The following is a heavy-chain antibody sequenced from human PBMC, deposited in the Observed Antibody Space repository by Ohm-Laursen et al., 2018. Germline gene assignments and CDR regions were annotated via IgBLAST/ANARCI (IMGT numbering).Heavy chain of an antibody. J-gene: IGHJ6*02. D-gene: IGHD7-27*01. CDR1: GGSVSSYY. CDR3: ARALGGYPISYYYGMDV. Sequence: TLSLTCTVSGGSVSSYYWSWIRQPPGKGLEWIGYIYYSGSTNYNHSLTSRVTISVDTSKNQFSLKLSSVTAADTAVYYCARALGGYPISYYYGMDVWGQGSTLTVSS. CDR2: IYYSGST. V-gene: IGHV4-59*02.